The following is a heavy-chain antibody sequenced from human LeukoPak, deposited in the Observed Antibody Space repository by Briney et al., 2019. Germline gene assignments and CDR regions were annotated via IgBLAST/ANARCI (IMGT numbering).Heavy chain of an antibody. D-gene: IGHD3-22*01. Sequence: SETLSLTCAVYGGSFSGYYWSWLRQPPGKGLEWIGEINHSGSTNYNPSLKSRVTISVDTSKNQFSLKLSSVTAADTAVYYCARSPPGWYYDNSGQYYFDTWGQGALVTVSS. J-gene: IGHJ4*02. CDR3: ARSPPGWYYDNSGQYYFDT. CDR2: INHSGST. V-gene: IGHV4-34*01. CDR1: GGSFSGYY.